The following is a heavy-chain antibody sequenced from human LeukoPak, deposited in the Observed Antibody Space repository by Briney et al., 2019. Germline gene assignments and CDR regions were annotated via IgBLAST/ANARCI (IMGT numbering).Heavy chain of an antibody. J-gene: IGHJ4*02. V-gene: IGHV3-21*04. CDR3: ARDSYGDYSAFDY. Sequence: GGSLRLSCAASGFTFTNYWMSWVRQAPGKGLEWVSCISSSSSYIYYADSVKGRFTISRDNAKNSPYLRMNSLRAEDTALYYCARDSYGDYSAFDYWGQGTLVTVSS. CDR1: GFTFTNYW. CDR2: ISSSSSYI. D-gene: IGHD4-17*01.